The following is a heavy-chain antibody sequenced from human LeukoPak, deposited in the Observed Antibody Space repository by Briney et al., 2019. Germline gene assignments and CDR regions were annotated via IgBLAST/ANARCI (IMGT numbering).Heavy chain of an antibody. J-gene: IGHJ4*02. Sequence: SVKVSCKASGGTFSSYAISWVRQAPGQGLEWMGGIIPIFGTANYAQKFQGRVTITADESTSTAYMELSSLRSEDTAVYYFARYDFLGGYSDFDYWGQGTLVTVSS. CDR3: ARYDFLGGYSDFDY. D-gene: IGHD3-3*01. CDR2: IIPIFGTA. CDR1: GGTFSSYA. V-gene: IGHV1-69*01.